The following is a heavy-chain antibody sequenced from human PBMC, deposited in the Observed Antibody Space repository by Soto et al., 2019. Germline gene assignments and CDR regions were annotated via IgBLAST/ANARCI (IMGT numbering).Heavy chain of an antibody. D-gene: IGHD3-10*01. V-gene: IGHV3-23*01. Sequence: EVQLLESGGGLVQPGGSLRLSCAASGFTFSSYAMSWVRQAPGKGLEWVSAISGSGGSTDYADSVKGRFTISRDNSKNTLYLQMNSLRAEDTAVYYCAKDLLLWFGEFGPIDYWGQGTLVTVSS. CDR1: GFTFSSYA. J-gene: IGHJ4*02. CDR2: ISGSGGST. CDR3: AKDLLLWFGEFGPIDY.